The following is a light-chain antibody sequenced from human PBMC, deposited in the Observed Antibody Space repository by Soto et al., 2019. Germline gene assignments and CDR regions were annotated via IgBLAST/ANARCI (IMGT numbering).Light chain of an antibody. J-gene: IGLJ1*01. V-gene: IGLV2-14*01. CDR2: VVS. CDR1: SSDVGVYNY. CDR3: SSYKRSSRIPDI. Sequence: QSALTQPASVSGSPGQSITISCTGTSSDVGVYNYVTWYLQHPGKAPQLMIYVVSNRPSGVSNRFSGSKSGNTSSVTISGLQAADQADYYCSSYKRSSRIPDIFGTGTKLTVL.